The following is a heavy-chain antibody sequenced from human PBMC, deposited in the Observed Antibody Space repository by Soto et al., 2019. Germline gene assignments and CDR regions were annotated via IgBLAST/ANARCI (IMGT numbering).Heavy chain of an antibody. J-gene: IGHJ4*02. D-gene: IGHD2-15*01. CDR2: IYHSGST. CDR3: ARGEVVAAQH. Sequence: QLQLQESGSGLVKPSQTLSLTCAVSGGSISSGGYSWSWIRQPPGKGLEWIGYIYHSGSTCYNPSLXSXVXISXDRSKNQFSLKLSSVTAADTAVYYCARGEVVAAQHWGQGTLVTVSS. V-gene: IGHV4-30-2*01. CDR1: GGSISSGGYS.